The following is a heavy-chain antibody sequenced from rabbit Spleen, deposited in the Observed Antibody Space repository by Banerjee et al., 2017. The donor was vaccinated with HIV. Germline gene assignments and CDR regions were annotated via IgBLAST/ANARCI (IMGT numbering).Heavy chain of an antibody. CDR3: ARDTASSFSSYGMDL. CDR1: GVSLSDKDV. Sequence: QEQLVVSGGGLVKPEGSLTLSCTASGVSLSDKDVMCWVRQAPGKGLEWIACINIVTGKSVYASWAKGRFIMSRTSSTTVTLQMTSLTAADTATYFCARDTASSFSSYGMDLWGQGTLVTVS. J-gene: IGHJ6*01. D-gene: IGHD3-3*01. CDR2: INIVTGKS. V-gene: IGHV1S45*01.